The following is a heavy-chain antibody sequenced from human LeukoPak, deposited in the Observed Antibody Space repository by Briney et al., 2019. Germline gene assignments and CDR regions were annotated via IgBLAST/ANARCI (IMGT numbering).Heavy chain of an antibody. CDR2: ISGNGIYT. V-gene: IGHV3-23*01. J-gene: IGHJ4*02. Sequence: GGSLRLSCAASGFTYGSSGMTWVRQTPGTGLQWVSGISGNGIYTSYADSVKGRFTISRDNSRNMLYLQMNDLRVEDSATYYCASAPNTYYFYWGQGTLVTVSS. CDR3: ASAPNTYYFY. D-gene: IGHD3/OR15-3a*01. CDR1: GFTYGSSG.